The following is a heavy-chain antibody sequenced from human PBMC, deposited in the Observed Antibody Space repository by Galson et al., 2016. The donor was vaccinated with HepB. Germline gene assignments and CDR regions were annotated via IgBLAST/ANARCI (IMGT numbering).Heavy chain of an antibody. CDR3: AVERLGALDY. CDR2: IAVGSGNT. V-gene: IGHV4-34*10. J-gene: IGHJ4*02. CDR1: GGSVTAYN. Sequence: SETLSLTCAVYGGSVTAYNWTWIRQPPGKGLEWIGWIAVGSGNTRFAQGLQGRVTLTTDMSSNTVNMEVSSLTPADTATYFCAVERLGALDYWGQGTEVTVAS. D-gene: IGHD1-26*01.